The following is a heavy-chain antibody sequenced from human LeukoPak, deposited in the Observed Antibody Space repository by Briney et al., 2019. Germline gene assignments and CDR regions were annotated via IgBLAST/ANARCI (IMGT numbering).Heavy chain of an antibody. Sequence: GGSLRLSCAASGFTFSSYGMHWVRQAPGKGLEWVAVISYDGSNKYYADSVKGRFTISRDNSKNTLYLQMNSLRAEDTAIYYCAKDPLVTGTTSYCFDPWGQGTLVTVSS. CDR2: ISYDGSNK. CDR3: AKDPLVTGTTSYCFDP. J-gene: IGHJ5*02. D-gene: IGHD1-7*01. V-gene: IGHV3-30*18. CDR1: GFTFSSYG.